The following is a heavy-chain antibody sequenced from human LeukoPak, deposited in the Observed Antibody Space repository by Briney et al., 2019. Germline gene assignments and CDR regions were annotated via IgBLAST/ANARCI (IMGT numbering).Heavy chain of an antibody. CDR1: GFTVSSNY. CDR3: ARAPSGYYDY. D-gene: IGHD3-3*01. CDR2: IYSGGST. Sequence: GGSLRLSCAASGFTVSSNYMSWVRQAPGKGLEWVSVIYSGGSTYYADSVKGRFTISRDNSRNTLYLQMNSLRAEDTAVYYCARAPSGYYDYWGQGTLVTVSS. V-gene: IGHV3-53*01. J-gene: IGHJ4*02.